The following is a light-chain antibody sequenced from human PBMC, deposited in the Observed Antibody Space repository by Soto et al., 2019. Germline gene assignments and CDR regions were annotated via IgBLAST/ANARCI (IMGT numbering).Light chain of an antibody. CDR2: LDRSGSY. J-gene: IGLJ3*02. CDR1: SGHNTYI. V-gene: IGLV4-60*02. Sequence: QSVLTQSSSASASLGSSVKLTSILSSGHNTYIIAWHQQQPGKAPRFLMTLDRSGSYNRGSGVPDRFSGSSSGADRYLTISNLQFEDEGDYYCETWYSNTHKVFGGGTKLTVL. CDR3: ETWYSNTHKV.